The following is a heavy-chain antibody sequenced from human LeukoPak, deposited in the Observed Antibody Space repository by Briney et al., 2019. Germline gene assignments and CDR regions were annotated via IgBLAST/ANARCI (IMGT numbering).Heavy chain of an antibody. CDR1: GFTVSSNS. J-gene: IGHJ4*02. Sequence: PGGSLRLSCAASGFTVSSNSMSWVRQAPGKGLEWVSVIHSGGSTYYADSVKGRFTISRDDSKNTLYLQMNSLRAEDTAVYYCARDPRQYSSGWYYFDYWGQGTLVTVSS. V-gene: IGHV3-53*05. CDR2: IHSGGST. CDR3: ARDPRQYSSGWYYFDY. D-gene: IGHD6-19*01.